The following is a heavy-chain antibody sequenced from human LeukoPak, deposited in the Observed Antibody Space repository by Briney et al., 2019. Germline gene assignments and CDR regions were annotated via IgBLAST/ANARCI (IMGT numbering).Heavy chain of an antibody. V-gene: IGHV3-30*02. Sequence: GGSLSLACAASGLPFSSYGMHWVRQAPGRGREWVGYIRYDGSNKYYADSVKGQFTSTRDNSKNTLYLQMTSLRADDTAVFYCATDARRVSYNWFDSWGQGTLVTVSS. D-gene: IGHD6-6*01. J-gene: IGHJ5*01. CDR2: IRYDGSNK. CDR1: GLPFSSYG. CDR3: ATDARRVSYNWFDS.